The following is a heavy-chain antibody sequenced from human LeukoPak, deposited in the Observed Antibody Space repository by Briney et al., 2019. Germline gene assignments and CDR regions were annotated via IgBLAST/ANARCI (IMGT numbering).Heavy chain of an antibody. Sequence: PGGSLRLSCAASGFTFSSYGMHWVRQAPGKGLEWVAVISYDGSNKYYADSVKGRFTISRDNSKNTLYLQMNSLRAEDTAVYYCAKSYYDSSGHYRFDYWGQGTLVTVSS. CDR3: AKSYYDSSGHYRFDY. J-gene: IGHJ4*02. D-gene: IGHD3-22*01. CDR1: GFTFSSYG. CDR2: ISYDGSNK. V-gene: IGHV3-30*18.